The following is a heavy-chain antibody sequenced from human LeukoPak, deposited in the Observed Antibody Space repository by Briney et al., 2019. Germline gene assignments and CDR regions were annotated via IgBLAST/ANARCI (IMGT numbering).Heavy chain of an antibody. Sequence: ASVKVSCKASGYSFTTYGITWVRQAPGQGLEWMGIISPSGGSSSYAQKFQGRVTMTRGKSTSTVYMELSRLRSEDTAVYYCARVSEETGSDYWGQGTLVTVSS. J-gene: IGHJ4*02. CDR3: ARVSEETGSDY. D-gene: IGHD3-10*01. CDR1: GYSFTTYG. CDR2: ISPSGGSS. V-gene: IGHV1-46*01.